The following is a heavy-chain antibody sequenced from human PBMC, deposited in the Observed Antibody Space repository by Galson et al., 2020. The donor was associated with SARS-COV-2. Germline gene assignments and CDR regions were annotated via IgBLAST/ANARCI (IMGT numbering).Heavy chain of an antibody. D-gene: IGHD6-13*01. CDR2: IWYDGSNK. CDR1: GFTFSSYG. CDR3: ARDVPDSSWYFDY. J-gene: IGHJ4*02. V-gene: IGHV3-33*01. Sequence: GGSLRLSCAASGFTFSSYGMHWVRQAPGKGLEWVAVIWYDGSNKYYADSVKGRFTISRDNSKNTLYLQMNSLRAEDTAVYYCARDVPDSSWYFDYWGQGTLVTVSS.